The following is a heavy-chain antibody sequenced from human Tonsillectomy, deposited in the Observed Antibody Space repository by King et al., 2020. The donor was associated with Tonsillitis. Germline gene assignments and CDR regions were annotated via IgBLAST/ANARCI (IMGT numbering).Heavy chain of an antibody. D-gene: IGHD1-26*01. Sequence: VQLVESGGGLVEPGGALRLSFTASGFIFSGYSMNWVPQAPGTGPEWVSYISPNSDYIYYADPLRGRFTVSRDNAKNSLYLQMNSPGAEDTAVYYCARGNSGSYQRDDALDIWGRGTRVTVSA. J-gene: IGHJ3*02. CDR2: ISPNSDYI. CDR1: GFIFSGYS. V-gene: IGHV3-21*05. CDR3: ARGNSGSYQRDDALDI.